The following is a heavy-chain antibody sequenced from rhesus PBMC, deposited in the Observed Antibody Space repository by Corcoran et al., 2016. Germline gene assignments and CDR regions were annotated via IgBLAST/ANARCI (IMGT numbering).Heavy chain of an antibody. CDR1: GGSFSRYW. CDR2: KNGNSGTN. V-gene: IGHV4-80*01. Sequence: QVQLQESGPGLVKPSETLSLTCAVSGGSFSRYWWNWIRQSPGKGLEWIGEKNGNSGTNKRNRSLQRRVTISKDASKNEFSLKLTTVTAADTALYFCAKYGCPIGGGCYFFDYWGPGVLVTVSS. D-gene: IGHD2-21*01. J-gene: IGHJ4*01. CDR3: AKYGCPIGGGCYFFDY.